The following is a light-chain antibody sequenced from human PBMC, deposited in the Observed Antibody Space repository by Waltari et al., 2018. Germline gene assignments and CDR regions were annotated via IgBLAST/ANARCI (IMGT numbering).Light chain of an antibody. CDR3: YSDADNNRV. CDR2: KDS. Sequence: SYELTQPSSVSVSPGQTARITCSGDVLAKKSARWFQQKPGQAPVLVIYKDSERPSGIPERFSGSSSGTTVTLTISGAQVEDEADYYCYSDADNNRVFGGGTKLTVL. V-gene: IGLV3-27*01. J-gene: IGLJ3*02. CDR1: VLAKKS.